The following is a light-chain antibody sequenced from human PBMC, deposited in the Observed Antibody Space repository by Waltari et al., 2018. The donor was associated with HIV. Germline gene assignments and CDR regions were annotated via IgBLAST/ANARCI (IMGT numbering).Light chain of an antibody. CDR3: QQTYNVPRT. V-gene: IGKV1-39*01. CDR2: DAS. Sequence: DIQMTQSPSSLSASVGDRVTITCRTSQRIGSYLKWFQQKSGKPPKLLIHDASVLEVGVPSRFSGSGSGRDFSLIIDGLQQEDFATYYCQQTYNVPRTFGQGT. CDR1: QRIGSY. J-gene: IGKJ1*01.